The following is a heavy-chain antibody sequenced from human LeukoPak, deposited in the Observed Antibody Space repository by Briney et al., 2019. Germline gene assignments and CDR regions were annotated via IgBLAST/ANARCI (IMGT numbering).Heavy chain of an antibody. CDR2: IIPIFGTA. D-gene: IGHD3-3*01. CDR3: ARAPRITIFGVAGGWFDP. J-gene: IGHJ5*02. Sequence: SVKVSCMASGGTFSSYAISWVRQAPGQGLEWMGGIIPIFGTANYAQKFQGRVTITTDESTSTAYMELSSLRSEDTAVYYCARAPRITIFGVAGGWFDPWGQGTLVTVSS. CDR1: GGTFSSYA. V-gene: IGHV1-69*05.